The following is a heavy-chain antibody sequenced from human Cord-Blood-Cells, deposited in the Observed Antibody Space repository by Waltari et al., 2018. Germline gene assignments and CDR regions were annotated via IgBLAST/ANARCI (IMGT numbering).Heavy chain of an antibody. CDR1: GFTVISNY. D-gene: IGHD3-10*01. CDR3: ARSNYYGSGSRAFDI. CDR2: IYSGGST. V-gene: IGHV3-53*01. J-gene: IGHJ3*02. Sequence: EVQLVESGGGLIQPGGSLRLPCAASGFTVISNYMSWVRQAPGKGLEWVSVIYSGGSTYYADSVKGRFTISRDNSKNTLYLQMNSLRAEDTAVYYCARSNYYGSGSRAFDIWGQGTMVTVSS.